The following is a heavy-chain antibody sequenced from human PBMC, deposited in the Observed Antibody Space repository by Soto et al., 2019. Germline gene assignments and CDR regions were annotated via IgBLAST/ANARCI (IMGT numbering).Heavy chain of an antibody. J-gene: IGHJ4*02. Sequence: EVQLLESGGGLVQPGGSLRLSFAASGFTFSNYAMSWVRQAPGKGLEWVSAISGSGGSTYYADSVKGRFTISRDNSKNTLYLQMNSLGADDTAVYYCAKDREGSRNWGPFGYWGQGTLVTVS. D-gene: IGHD7-27*01. CDR2: ISGSGGST. CDR3: AKDREGSRNWGPFGY. CDR1: GFTFSNYA. V-gene: IGHV3-23*01.